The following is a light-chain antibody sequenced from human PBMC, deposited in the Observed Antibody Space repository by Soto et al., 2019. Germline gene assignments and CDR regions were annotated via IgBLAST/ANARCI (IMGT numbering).Light chain of an antibody. V-gene: IGKV3-20*01. CDR2: GTS. CDR3: QQYGTAPYT. CDR1: QSVDSRY. J-gene: IGKJ2*01. Sequence: ENVVTQSPGTLSLSPGEGATLSCRASQSVDSRYLAWYQQKPGQAPRLLIYGTSSRASGIPDRFIGSGSGTDFTLTISSLEPEDFAVYYCQQYGTAPYTFGQGTTLEFK.